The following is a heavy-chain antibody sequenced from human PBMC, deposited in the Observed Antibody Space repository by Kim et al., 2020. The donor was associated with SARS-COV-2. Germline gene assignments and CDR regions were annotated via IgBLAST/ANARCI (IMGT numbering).Heavy chain of an antibody. Sequence: GGSLRLSCAASGYTFSQYAMSWVRQAPGKGLEWVAGISGNGGRTYYADSVKGRFTISRDNSKNTLYLQMNSLRVEDTAVYYCASSRAETTSGGNYWGQGTLVTVSS. CDR3: ASSRAETTSGGNY. D-gene: IGHD1-7*01. CDR1: GYTFSQYA. V-gene: IGHV3-23*01. CDR2: ISGNGGRT. J-gene: IGHJ4*02.